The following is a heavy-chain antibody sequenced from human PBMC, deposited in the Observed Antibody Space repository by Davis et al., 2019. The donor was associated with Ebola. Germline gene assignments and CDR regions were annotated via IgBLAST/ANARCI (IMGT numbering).Heavy chain of an antibody. CDR2: INPNDGRT. D-gene: IGHD5-12*01. Sequence: AALVKVSCKASGYTFTNYYMHWVRQAPGQGLAWMGMINPNDGRTIYAQKFQGRVTVTRDTSTTTVYMDLSSLRSEDTALYYCTTPGGQDSGYDVFDIWGQGTMVTVSS. V-gene: IGHV1-46*03. J-gene: IGHJ3*02. CDR3: TTPGGQDSGYDVFDI. CDR1: GYTFTNYY.